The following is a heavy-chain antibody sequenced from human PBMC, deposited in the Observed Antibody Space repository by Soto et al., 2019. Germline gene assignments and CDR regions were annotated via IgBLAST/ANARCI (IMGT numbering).Heavy chain of an antibody. Sequence: QEQLVESGGDVVQPGRSLTLSCAASGFTFSANAMHWVRQAPGKGLEWVAVIAYDGAIKIYRDSVKGRFTISRDDYKSTLYLQMNSVRPEDTAVYYCARDKIKGAPDYLDSWGQGTVVTVSS. V-gene: IGHV3-30-3*01. CDR2: IAYDGAIK. J-gene: IGHJ4*02. CDR1: GFTFSANA. CDR3: ARDKIKGAPDYLDS.